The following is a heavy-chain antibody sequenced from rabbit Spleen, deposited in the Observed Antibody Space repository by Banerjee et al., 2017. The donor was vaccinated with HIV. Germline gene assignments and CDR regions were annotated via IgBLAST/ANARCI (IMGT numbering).Heavy chain of an antibody. J-gene: IGHJ4*01. CDR3: ARLGGSNYWQSYFNL. D-gene: IGHD8-1*01. Sequence: EQLEESGGGLVKPEGSLTLTCKASGVSLNDKDVMCWVRQAPGKGLEWIACINTYTVKSVYASWATGRFTFSRTSSTTVTLQMTSLTAADTATYFCARLGGSNYWQSYFNLWGPGTLVTVS. CDR2: INTYTVKS. CDR1: GVSLNDKDV. V-gene: IGHV1S45*01.